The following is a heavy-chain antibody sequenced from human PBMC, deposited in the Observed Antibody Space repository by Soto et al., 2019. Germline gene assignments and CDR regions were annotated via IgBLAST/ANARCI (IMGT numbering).Heavy chain of an antibody. CDR3: ARERGGDYYGSGSYHDY. J-gene: IGHJ4*02. D-gene: IGHD3-10*01. CDR1: GYTFSSFA. V-gene: IGHV1-3*04. Sequence: ASVKVSCKASGYTFSSFAMHWVRQAPGQRFEWMGRINTANGNTRYSQKFQDRVTITRDTSANTAYMELSSQRSEDTALYYCARERGGDYYGSGSYHDYWGQGTQVTVSS. CDR2: INTANGNT.